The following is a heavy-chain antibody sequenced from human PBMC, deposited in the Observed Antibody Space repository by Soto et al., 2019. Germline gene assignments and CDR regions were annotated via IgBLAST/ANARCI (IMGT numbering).Heavy chain of an antibody. D-gene: IGHD3-10*01. Sequence: QVQLQESGPGLVKPSETLSLSCTVSGGSISSYYWSWFRQPPGKRMEWLGYVHHSWVSSYNPSLQSRVAIPLDTSKSQFSLKVTSVTATDTAVYYCARQGFGPLHGLVDVWGQGTTVTVSS. CDR2: VHHSWVS. CDR3: ARQGFGPLHGLVDV. CDR1: GGSISSYY. V-gene: IGHV4-59*08. J-gene: IGHJ6*02.